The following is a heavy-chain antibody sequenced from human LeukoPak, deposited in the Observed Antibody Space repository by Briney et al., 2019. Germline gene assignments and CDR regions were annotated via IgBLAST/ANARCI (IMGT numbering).Heavy chain of an antibody. CDR1: GFSFSNYA. J-gene: IGHJ4*02. V-gene: IGHV3-23*01. Sequence: PGASLRLSCAASGFSFSNYAMSWVRQVPGKGLEWVSAISGRDDSTYYADSVKGRFTISRDTSKNTLYLQMNSMRAEDTAVYYCAKWGDYDVLTGYYDCDYWGQGPRVSVS. CDR2: ISGRDDST. D-gene: IGHD3-9*01. CDR3: AKWGDYDVLTGYYDCDY.